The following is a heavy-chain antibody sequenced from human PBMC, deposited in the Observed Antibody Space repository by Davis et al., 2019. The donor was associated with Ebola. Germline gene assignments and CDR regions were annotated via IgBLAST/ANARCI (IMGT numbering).Heavy chain of an antibody. Sequence: AASVKVSCKASGYTFTNYYMHWVRQAPGQGLEWMGMINPNDGRTIYAQKFQGRVTITAEESTSTAYMELSSLRSDDTAVYYCANQPLGGSYFDYWGQGTLVTVSS. CDR1: GYTFTNYY. CDR3: ANQPLGGSYFDY. J-gene: IGHJ4*02. CDR2: INPNDGRT. D-gene: IGHD1-26*01. V-gene: IGHV1-46*01.